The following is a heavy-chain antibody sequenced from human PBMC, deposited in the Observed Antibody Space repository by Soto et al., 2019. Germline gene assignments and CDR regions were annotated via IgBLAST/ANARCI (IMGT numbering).Heavy chain of an antibody. V-gene: IGHV3-30*03. J-gene: IGHJ4*02. Sequence: GGSLRLSCAASGFTFSSYGMHWVRQAPGKGLEWVAVISYDGSNKYYADSVKGRFTISRDNSKNTLYLQMNSLRAEDTAVYYCATAPRYSYGSYYFDYWGQGTLVTVSS. CDR1: GFTFSSYG. CDR3: ATAPRYSYGSYYFDY. D-gene: IGHD5-18*01. CDR2: ISYDGSNK.